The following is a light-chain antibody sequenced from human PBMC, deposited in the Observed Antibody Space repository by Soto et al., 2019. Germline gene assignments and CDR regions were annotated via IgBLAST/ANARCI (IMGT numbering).Light chain of an antibody. Sequence: EIVVTQSPATLSVSPGERVTLSCRASQSVSSSLAWYQQRPGQAPRLLIYDTSTRAAGIAARFSGSGSGTEFTLTISSLQSEDSAVYYCQQYGSSPRLTFGGGTKVEIK. CDR3: QQYGSSPRLT. J-gene: IGKJ4*01. CDR1: QSVSSS. CDR2: DTS. V-gene: IGKV3-15*01.